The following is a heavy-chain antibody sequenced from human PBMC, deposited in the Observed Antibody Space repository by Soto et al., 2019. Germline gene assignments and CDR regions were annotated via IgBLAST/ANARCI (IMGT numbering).Heavy chain of an antibody. CDR3: ARAPVGMDSINFFDH. V-gene: IGHV4-30-4*01. CDR1: GDSISSDGYH. J-gene: IGHJ4*02. CDR2: IYNGGRT. Sequence: PSETLSLTCTVSGDSISSDGYHWSWIRQSPGKGLEWIGYIYNGGRTFYRPSLESRINVSLDATKNSYSLRLTSVTAADTAVYYCARAPVGMDSINFFDHWGQGILVTVSS. D-gene: IGHD2-8*01.